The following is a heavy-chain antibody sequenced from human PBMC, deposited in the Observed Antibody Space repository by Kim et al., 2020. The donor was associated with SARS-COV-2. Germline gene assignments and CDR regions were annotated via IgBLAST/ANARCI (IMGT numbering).Heavy chain of an antibody. CDR3: AKGGYYYDSSGYYFGEFDY. D-gene: IGHD3-22*01. Sequence: GRFTISRDNSKNTLYLQMNSLRAEDTAVYYCAKGGYYYDSSGYYFGEFDYWGQGTLVTVSS. V-gene: IGHV3-23*01. J-gene: IGHJ4*02.